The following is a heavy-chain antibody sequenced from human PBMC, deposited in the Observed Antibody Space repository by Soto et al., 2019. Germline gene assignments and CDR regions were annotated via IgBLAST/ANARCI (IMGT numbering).Heavy chain of an antibody. D-gene: IGHD3-3*01. CDR3: ARQLRFLEWLLGHDDAFDI. V-gene: IGHV1-18*01. CDR2: ISAYNGNT. J-gene: IGHJ3*02. Sequence: ASVKVSCKASGYTFTSYGISWVRQAPGQGLEWMGWISAYNGNTNYAQKLQGRVTMTTDTSTSTAYMELRSLRSDDTAVYYCARQLRFLEWLLGHDDAFDICAKGQCSPSPQ. CDR1: GYTFTSYG.